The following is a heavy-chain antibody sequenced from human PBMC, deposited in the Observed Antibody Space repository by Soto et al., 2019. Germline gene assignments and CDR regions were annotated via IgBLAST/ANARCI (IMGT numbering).Heavy chain of an antibody. CDR3: ARCSSTSCYYFDY. J-gene: IGHJ4*02. Sequence: PSETLSLTCAVSGGSISSGGYSWSWIRQPPGKGLEWIGYIYHSGSTYYNPSLKSRVTISVDRSKNQFSLKLSSVTAADTAVYYCARCSSTSCYYFDYWGQGTLVTV. V-gene: IGHV4-30-2*01. D-gene: IGHD2-2*01. CDR1: GGSISSGGYS. CDR2: IYHSGST.